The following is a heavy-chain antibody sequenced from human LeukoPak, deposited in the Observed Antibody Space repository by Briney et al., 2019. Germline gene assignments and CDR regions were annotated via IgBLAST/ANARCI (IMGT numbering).Heavy chain of an antibody. J-gene: IGHJ4*02. V-gene: IGHV4-38-2*01. CDR1: GYSISSGYY. CDR2: IYHSGST. Sequence: PSETLSLTCAVSGYSISSGYYWGWIRQPPGKGLEGIGNIYHSGSTYKNPSLKSRVTISLDTSKNHFSLKLSSVTAADTAMYYCARLSGAPVRHPIYHFDYWGQGTLVTVSS. CDR3: ARLSGAPVRHPIYHFDY. D-gene: IGHD2-2*02.